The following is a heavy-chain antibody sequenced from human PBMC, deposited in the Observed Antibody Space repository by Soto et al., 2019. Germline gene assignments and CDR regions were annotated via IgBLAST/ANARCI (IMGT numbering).Heavy chain of an antibody. D-gene: IGHD5-18*01. CDR2: IYYNENT. CDR1: GDSISGGSYY. J-gene: IGHJ4*02. CDR3: ARASGYSHGHFDY. V-gene: IGHV4-31*02. Sequence: QVQLQESGPGLVKPSQTLSLTCNVSGDSISGGSYYWSWIRQLPGKGLEWIGYIYYNENTYYNPFLRSRVTITVDTSKNQFSLKRSAVTAADTAVFYCARASGYSHGHFDYWGQGTLVTVSS.